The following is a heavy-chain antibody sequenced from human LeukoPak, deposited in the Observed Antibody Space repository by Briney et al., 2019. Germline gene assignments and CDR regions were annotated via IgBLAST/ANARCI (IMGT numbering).Heavy chain of an antibody. CDR2: IYHSGST. Sequence: SETLSLTCTVSGYSISSGYYWGWIRQPPGKGLEWIGSIYHSGSTYYNPSLKSRVTISVDTSKNQFSLKLSSVTAADTAVYYCARLIAARHPLGFDPWGEGTMATVSS. D-gene: IGHD6-6*01. CDR1: GYSISSGYY. V-gene: IGHV4-38-2*02. CDR3: ARLIAARHPLGFDP. J-gene: IGHJ5*02.